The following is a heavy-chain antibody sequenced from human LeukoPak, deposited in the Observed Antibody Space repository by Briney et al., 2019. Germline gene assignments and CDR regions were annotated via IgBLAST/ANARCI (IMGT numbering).Heavy chain of an antibody. V-gene: IGHV3-30*02. D-gene: IGHD3-22*01. CDR3: AKDRVVVYYFDY. J-gene: IGHJ4*02. CDR1: GFTFSSFG. CDR2: IRYDGNNK. Sequence: GGSLRLSCAASGFTFSSFGMHWFRQAPGKGLEWVAFIRYDGNNKYYADSVKGRFTISRDNSKNTLYLQMNSLRAEDTAVYYCAKDRVVVYYFDYWGQGTLVTVSS.